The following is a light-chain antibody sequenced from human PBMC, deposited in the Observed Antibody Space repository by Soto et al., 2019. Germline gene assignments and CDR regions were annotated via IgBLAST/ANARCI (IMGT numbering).Light chain of an antibody. Sequence: QSALTQPASVSGSPGQSITISCIGTSSDIGGYNYVSWYQQYPGKAPKLLIYDVSNRPSGISNRFSGSKSGNTASLTIAGLQAEDEAAYYCYSYTSSSTAVFGGGTQLTVL. CDR3: YSYTSSSTAV. J-gene: IGLJ7*01. V-gene: IGLV2-14*03. CDR2: DVS. CDR1: SSDIGGYNY.